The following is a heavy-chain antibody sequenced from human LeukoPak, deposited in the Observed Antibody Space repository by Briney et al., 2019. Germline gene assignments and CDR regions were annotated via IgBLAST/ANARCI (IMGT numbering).Heavy chain of an antibody. Sequence: KASETLSLTCTVSGGSISSYYWSWIRRPPGKGLEWSGYIYYSGSTNYNPSLKSRVTISVDTSKNQFSLKLSSVTAADTAVYYCARVLGVVPAAHVDYWGQGTLVTVSS. CDR3: ARVLGVVPAAHVDY. CDR2: IYYSGST. V-gene: IGHV4-59*01. CDR1: GGSISSYY. J-gene: IGHJ4*02. D-gene: IGHD2-2*01.